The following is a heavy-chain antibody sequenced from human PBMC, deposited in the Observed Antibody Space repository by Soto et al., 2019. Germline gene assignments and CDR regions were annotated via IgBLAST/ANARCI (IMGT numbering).Heavy chain of an antibody. CDR2: ISYDGSNK. Sequence: VGSLRLSCAASGFTFSSYGMHWVRQAPGKGLEWVAVISYDGSNKYYADSVKGRFTISRDNSKNTLYLQMNSLRAEDTAVYYCAKDLGVVVPAALMDVWGQGTTVTVSS. CDR3: AKDLGVVVPAALMDV. J-gene: IGHJ6*02. CDR1: GFTFSSYG. D-gene: IGHD2-2*01. V-gene: IGHV3-30*18.